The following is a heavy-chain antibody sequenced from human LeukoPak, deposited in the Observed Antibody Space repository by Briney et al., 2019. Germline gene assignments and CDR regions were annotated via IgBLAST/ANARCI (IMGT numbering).Heavy chain of an antibody. V-gene: IGHV3-7*01. J-gene: IGHJ4*02. CDR1: GFTFSSYW. D-gene: IGHD3-22*01. CDR2: IKQDGREK. Sequence: GGSLRLSCAASGFTFSSYWMSWVRQAPGKGLEWVANIKQDGREKYYVDSVKGRFTISRDNAKNSLYLQMNTLRAEDTAVYFCARDLRVHYYDSSGNYFDYWGQGTLVTVSS. CDR3: ARDLRVHYYDSSGNYFDY.